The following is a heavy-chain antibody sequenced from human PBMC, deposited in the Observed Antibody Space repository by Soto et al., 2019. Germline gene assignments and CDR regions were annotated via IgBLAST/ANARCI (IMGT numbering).Heavy chain of an antibody. V-gene: IGHV3-30-3*01. Sequence: GGSLRLSCAASGFTFSSYAMHWVRQAPGKGLEWVAVISYDGSNKYYADSVKGRFTISRDNSKNTLYLQMNSLRAEDTAVYYCAREIAARPMGSPDYYYYGMDVWGQGTTVTVSS. CDR3: AREIAARPMGSPDYYYYGMDV. D-gene: IGHD6-6*01. CDR1: GFTFSSYA. J-gene: IGHJ6*02. CDR2: ISYDGSNK.